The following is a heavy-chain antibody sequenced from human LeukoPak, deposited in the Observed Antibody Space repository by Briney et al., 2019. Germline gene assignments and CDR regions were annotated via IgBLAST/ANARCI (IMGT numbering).Heavy chain of an antibody. CDR2: ISGSGGST. J-gene: IGHJ1*01. Sequence: GGSLRLSCAASGFTFSSDAMSWVRQAPGKGLEWVSAISGSGGSTYYADSVKGRFTISRDNSKNTLYLQMNSLRAEDTAVYYCAKDRSPGTLGDFQHWGQGTLVTVSS. CDR1: GFTFSSDA. D-gene: IGHD3-16*01. CDR3: AKDRSPGTLGDFQH. V-gene: IGHV3-23*01.